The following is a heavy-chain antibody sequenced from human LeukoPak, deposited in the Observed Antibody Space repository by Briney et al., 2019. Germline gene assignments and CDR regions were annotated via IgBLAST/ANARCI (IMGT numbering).Heavy chain of an antibody. CDR2: ISYDGSNK. D-gene: IGHD6-13*01. J-gene: IGHJ6*03. V-gene: IGHV3-30*18. Sequence: PGGSLRLSCAASGFTFSSYGMHWVRQAPGKGLEWVAVISYDGSNKYYADSVKGRFTISRDNSKNTLYLQMNSLRAEDTAVYYCAKIAAAGTRGYYYYMDVWGKGTTVTVSS. CDR1: GFTFSSYG. CDR3: AKIAAAGTRGYYYYMDV.